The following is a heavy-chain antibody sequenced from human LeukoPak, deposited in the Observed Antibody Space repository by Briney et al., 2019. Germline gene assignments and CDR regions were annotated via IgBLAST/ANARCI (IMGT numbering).Heavy chain of an antibody. Sequence: ASVKVSCKASGYTFYSYGISWVRQAPGQGLEWMGGIIPIFGTANYAQKFQGRVTITADESTSTAYMELSSLRSEDTAVYYCARERQAQSYPNWFDPWGQGTLVTVSS. CDR3: ARERQAQSYPNWFDP. CDR2: IIPIFGTA. J-gene: IGHJ5*02. CDR1: GYTFYSYG. V-gene: IGHV1-69*13. D-gene: IGHD3-16*02.